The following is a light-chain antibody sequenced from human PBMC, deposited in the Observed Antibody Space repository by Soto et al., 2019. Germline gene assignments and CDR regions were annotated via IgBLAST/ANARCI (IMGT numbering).Light chain of an antibody. CDR2: EVS. Sequence: QSVLTQPASVSGSPGQSITISCTGTSSDVGGYKYVSWYQHHPGKAPKLMIYEVSNRPSGVSNRFSGSKSGNTASLTISGLQAEDEADYYCSSYTPSSTWVFGGGTKVTVL. V-gene: IGLV2-14*01. CDR3: SSYTPSSTWV. CDR1: SSDVGGYKY. J-gene: IGLJ3*02.